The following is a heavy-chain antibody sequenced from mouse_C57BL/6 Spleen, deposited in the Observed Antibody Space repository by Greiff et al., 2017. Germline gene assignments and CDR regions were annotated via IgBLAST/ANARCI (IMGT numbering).Heavy chain of an antibody. V-gene: IGHV1-81*01. CDR2: IYPRSGNT. Sequence: VKLMESGAELARPGASVKLSCKASGYTFTSYGISWVKQRTGQGLEWIGEIYPRSGNTNYNEKFKGKATLTADKSSSTAYMELRSLTSEDSAVYFCARRATAQATSPDYWGQGTTLTVSS. J-gene: IGHJ2*01. CDR1: GYTFTSYG. D-gene: IGHD3-2*02. CDR3: ARRATAQATSPDY.